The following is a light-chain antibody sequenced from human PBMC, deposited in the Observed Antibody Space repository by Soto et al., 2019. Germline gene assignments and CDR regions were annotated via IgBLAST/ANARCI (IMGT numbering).Light chain of an antibody. CDR1: SSDVGGYNY. V-gene: IGLV2-14*01. CDR3: SSYTISRTYV. CDR2: EVS. Sequence: QSVLTQPASVSGPPGRSITISCTGTSSDVGGYNYVSWYQQHPGKAPKLMIYEVSNRPSGVSNRFSGSKSGNTASLTISWLQAEDEADYYCSSYTISRTYVFGAGTKVTVL. J-gene: IGLJ1*01.